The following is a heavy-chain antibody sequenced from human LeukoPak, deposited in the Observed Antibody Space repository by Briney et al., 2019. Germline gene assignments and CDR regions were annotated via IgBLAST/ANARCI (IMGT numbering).Heavy chain of an antibody. CDR2: IYYSGST. V-gene: IGHV4-39*07. Sequence: SETLSLTCTVSGGSISSSSYYWGWIRQPPGKGLEWIGSIYYSGSTNYNPSLKSRVTISVDTSKNQFSLKLSSVTAADTAVYYCARGHPKGDPFDYWGQGTLVTVSS. CDR1: GGSISSSSYY. J-gene: IGHJ4*02. CDR3: ARGHPKGDPFDY.